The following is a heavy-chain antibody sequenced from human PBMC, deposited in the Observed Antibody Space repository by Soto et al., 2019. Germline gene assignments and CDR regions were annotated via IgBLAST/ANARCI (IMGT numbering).Heavy chain of an antibody. CDR3: ARVDSSGSYFDS. V-gene: IGHV4-59*01. CDR1: SGSIASYY. D-gene: IGHD3-22*01. Sequence: SDTLSLTCTDTSGSIASYYWGWIRQPPGKGLEWIAYIYYTGSTHYNPSLKSRVTLSADTSKNQFSLNLSSVTAADTAMYYCARVDSSGSYFDSWGQGTLVTVS. CDR2: IYYTGST. J-gene: IGHJ4*02.